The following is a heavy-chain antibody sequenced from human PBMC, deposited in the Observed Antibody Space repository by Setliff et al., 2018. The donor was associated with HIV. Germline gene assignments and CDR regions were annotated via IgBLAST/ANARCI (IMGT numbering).Heavy chain of an antibody. CDR1: GFTVSSTY. CDR2: VYSAGNT. CDR3: ARVLPYNSALEY. Sequence: GGSLRLSCAASGFTVSSTYMSWVRQSPVRGLEWVSVVYSAGNTYYADSVKGRFTLSRDTSKNTLSLQMNTLRPEDTAVYYCARVLPYNSALEYWGLGALVTVS. J-gene: IGHJ4*02. V-gene: IGHV3-53*05. D-gene: IGHD3-10*01.